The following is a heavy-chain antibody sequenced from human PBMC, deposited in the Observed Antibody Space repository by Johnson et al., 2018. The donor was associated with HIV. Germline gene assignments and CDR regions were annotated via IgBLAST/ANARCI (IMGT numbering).Heavy chain of an antibody. CDR3: ARDRDRLNWNYGALDI. D-gene: IGHD1-7*01. V-gene: IGHV3-11*04. CDR2: ISGGCVGT. J-gene: IGHJ3*02. CDR1: GFTLSDYY. Sequence: QVQLVESGGGLVKPGGSLRLSCAGSGFTLSDYYMSWVRQAPGTGLEWIAYISGGCVGTFCAHSVMGRFTISRDNGNKVVYLKMESLRVEDTAAYYSARDRDRLNWNYGALDIWGQGTMVTVSS.